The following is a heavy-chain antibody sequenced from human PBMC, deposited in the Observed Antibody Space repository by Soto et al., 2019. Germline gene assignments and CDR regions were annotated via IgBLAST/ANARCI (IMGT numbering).Heavy chain of an antibody. CDR2: IYYSGST. V-gene: IGHV4-59*01. CDR3: ARDRYSGSSGYGFDY. J-gene: IGHJ4*02. Sequence: SETLSLTCTVSGGSISSYYWSWIRQPPGKGLEWIGYIYYSGSTNYNPSLKSRVTIAVDTSKNQFSLKLSSVTAADTAVYYCARDRYSGSSGYGFDYWGQGTLVTVSS. CDR1: GGSISSYY. D-gene: IGHD3-22*01.